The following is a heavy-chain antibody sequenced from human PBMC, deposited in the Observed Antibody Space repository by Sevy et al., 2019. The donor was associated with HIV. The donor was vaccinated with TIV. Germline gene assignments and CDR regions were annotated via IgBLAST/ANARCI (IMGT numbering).Heavy chain of an antibody. V-gene: IGHV4-61*01. J-gene: IGHJ3*02. CDR2: IYYSGST. CDR1: GGSVSSGSYY. CDR3: ARVAVTIFGVVIRPSRAFDI. Sequence: ETLSLTCTVSGGSVSSGSYYWSWIRQPPGKGLEWIGYIYYSGSTNYNPSLKSRVTISVDTSKNQFSLKLSSVTAAATAVYYCARVAVTIFGVVIRPSRAFDIWGQGTMVTVSS. D-gene: IGHD3-3*01.